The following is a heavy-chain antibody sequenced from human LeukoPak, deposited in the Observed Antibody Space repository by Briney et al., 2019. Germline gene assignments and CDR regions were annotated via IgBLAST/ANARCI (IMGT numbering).Heavy chain of an antibody. J-gene: IGHJ3*02. Sequence: GGSLRLSCAASGFTFSSYGMHWVRQAPGKGLEWVAVISYDGSNKYYADSVKGRFTISRDNSKNTLYLQMNSLRAEDTAVYYCAKDSGIRGSAFDIWGQGTMVTVSS. CDR2: ISYDGSNK. D-gene: IGHD3-10*01. CDR1: GFTFSSYG. V-gene: IGHV3-30*18. CDR3: AKDSGIRGSAFDI.